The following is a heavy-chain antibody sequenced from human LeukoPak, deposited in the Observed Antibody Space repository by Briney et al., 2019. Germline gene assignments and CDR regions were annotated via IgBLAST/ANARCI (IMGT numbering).Heavy chain of an antibody. D-gene: IGHD2-21*02. Sequence: ASVTVSCKASGYTFSVYHMHWVRQAPGQGLEWMGWINPNSGGTNYAQNLQGRVTMTRDTSISTAYMELSSLRSDDTAVYYCGLVTSGNWWFDPWGQGTLVTVSS. J-gene: IGHJ5*02. CDR1: GYTFSVYH. CDR2: INPNSGGT. V-gene: IGHV1-2*02. CDR3: GLVTSGNWWFDP.